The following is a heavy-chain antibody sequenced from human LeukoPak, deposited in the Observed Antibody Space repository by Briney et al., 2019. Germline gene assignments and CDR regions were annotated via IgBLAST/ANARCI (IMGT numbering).Heavy chain of an antibody. Sequence: SETLSLTCAVSGYSISSGYYGGWIRQPPGKGLEWIGSIYHSGSTYYNPSLKSRVAISVDTFKNQFSLKLSSVTAADTAVYYCARRRVTDYSYAFDIWGQGTMVTVSS. CDR3: ARRRVTDYSYAFDI. D-gene: IGHD2-21*02. V-gene: IGHV4-38-2*01. CDR2: IYHSGST. CDR1: GYSISSGYY. J-gene: IGHJ3*02.